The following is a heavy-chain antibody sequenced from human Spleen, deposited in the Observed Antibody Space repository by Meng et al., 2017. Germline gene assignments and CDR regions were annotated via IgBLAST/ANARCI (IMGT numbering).Heavy chain of an antibody. CDR1: GYTFTAYY. V-gene: IGHV1-2*06. Sequence: ASVKVSCKPSGYTFTAYYIHWVRQAAGQGLEWMGHINPDTGDTLYAQKFQGRVTMTRDTSISTAYMELSRLRSDDTAVYYCARVDSNYYYYYYYGMDVWGQGTTVTVSS. CDR2: INPDTGDT. J-gene: IGHJ6*02. CDR3: ARVDSNYYYYYYYGMDV. D-gene: IGHD4-11*01.